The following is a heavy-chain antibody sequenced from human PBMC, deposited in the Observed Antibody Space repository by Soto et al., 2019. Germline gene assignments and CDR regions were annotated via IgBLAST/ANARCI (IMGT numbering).Heavy chain of an antibody. CDR2: INPSGGST. Sequence: QVHLVQSGAEVKKPGASVKVSCKASGYHFSTYYMHWVRQAPGQGLEWMGIINPSGGSTSYAQKFXXRSTMTRDTSXXTXYXXLRSLRSEDTAVYYCARANGVVVTTFYPQYNWFDPWGQGTLVTVSS. V-gene: IGHV1-46*01. J-gene: IGHJ5*02. CDR3: ARANGVVVTTFYPQYNWFDP. D-gene: IGHD2-15*01. CDR1: GYHFSTYY.